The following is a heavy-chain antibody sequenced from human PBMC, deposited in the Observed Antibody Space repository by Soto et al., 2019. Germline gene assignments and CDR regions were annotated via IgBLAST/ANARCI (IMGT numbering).Heavy chain of an antibody. V-gene: IGHV4-59*08. CDR1: SGPSSSHN. Sequence: QVQLQQSGPGLVKPSETLALTCSFPSGPSSSHNWGWIRQPPGRGLEWIGYVYSTGGTSYNPSLKSRVTISADTSTKHSSLTLTSVTAADTAVYYCVRQGIGNLHWRVDVWGQWTTVRVSS. CDR2: VYSTGGT. D-gene: IGHD1-1*01. J-gene: IGHJ6*02. CDR3: VRQGIGNLHWRVDV.